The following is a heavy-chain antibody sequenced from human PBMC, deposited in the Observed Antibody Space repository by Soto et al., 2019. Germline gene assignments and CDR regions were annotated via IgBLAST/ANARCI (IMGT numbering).Heavy chain of an antibody. D-gene: IGHD5-12*01. CDR2: IIPILGIP. Sequence: QVQLVQSGAEVKKPGSSVKVSCKASGGTFSSYTISWVRQAPGQGLEWMGRIIPILGIPNYAQKFQGRVTITADKSTSTAYMELSSLRSEATAVYYCASDPSAYDLPAYWGQGTLVTVSS. CDR3: ASDPSAYDLPAY. J-gene: IGHJ4*02. CDR1: GGTFSSYT. V-gene: IGHV1-69*02.